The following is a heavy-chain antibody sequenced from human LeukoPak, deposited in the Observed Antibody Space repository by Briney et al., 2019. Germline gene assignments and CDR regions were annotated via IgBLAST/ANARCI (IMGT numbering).Heavy chain of an antibody. CDR2: ISYDGSNK. D-gene: IGHD3-9*01. CDR3: AKSMDILTGYLWSLDY. V-gene: IGHV3-30*18. Sequence: GGSLRLSCAASGFTFSSHGMHWVRQAPGKGLEWVAVISYDGSNKYYADSVKGRFTISRDNSKNTLYLQMNSLRAEDTAVYYCAKSMDILTGYLWSLDYWGQGTLVTVSS. J-gene: IGHJ4*02. CDR1: GFTFSSHG.